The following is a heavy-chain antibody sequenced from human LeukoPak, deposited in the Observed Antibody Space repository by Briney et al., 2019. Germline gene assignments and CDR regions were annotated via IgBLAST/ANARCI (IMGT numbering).Heavy chain of an antibody. CDR3: ARGAMATTPFFDY. D-gene: IGHD5-24*01. J-gene: IGHJ4*02. CDR2: INPNSGTT. Sequence: WASVKVSCKASGYTFTDYYMHWVRQAPGQGLEWMGWINPNSGTTRYAQKFQGRVTMTRDTSITAAYMELSGLRSDDTAVYYCARGAMATTPFFDYWGQGTLVTVSS. CDR1: GYTFTDYY. V-gene: IGHV1-2*02.